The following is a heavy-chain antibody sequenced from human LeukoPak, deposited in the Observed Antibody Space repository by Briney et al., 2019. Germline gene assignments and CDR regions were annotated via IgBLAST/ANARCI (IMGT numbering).Heavy chain of an antibody. CDR3: TRRPCSSTSCHAAFDI. V-gene: IGHV3-73*01. D-gene: IGHD2-2*01. J-gene: IGHJ3*02. CDR1: GFTFSGSA. Sequence: GGSLKLSRAASGFTFSGSAMHWVRQASGKGLEWVGRIRSKANSYATAYAASVKGRFTISRDDSKNTAYLQMNSLKTEDTAVYYCTRRPCSSTSCHAAFDIWGQGTMVTVSS. CDR2: IRSKANSYAT.